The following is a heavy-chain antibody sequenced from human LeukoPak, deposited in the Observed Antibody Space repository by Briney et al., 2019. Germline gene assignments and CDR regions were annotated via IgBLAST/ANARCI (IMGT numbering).Heavy chain of an antibody. CDR1: GGSISSYY. CDR3: ARETGPNYFDY. J-gene: IGHJ4*02. Sequence: PSETPSLTCTVYGGSISSYYWSWIRQPPGKGLEWIGYIYYSGSTNYNPSLKSRVTISVDTSKNQFSLKLSSVTAADTAVYYCARETGPNYFDYWGQGTLVTVSS. D-gene: IGHD3-10*01. V-gene: IGHV4-59*01. CDR2: IYYSGST.